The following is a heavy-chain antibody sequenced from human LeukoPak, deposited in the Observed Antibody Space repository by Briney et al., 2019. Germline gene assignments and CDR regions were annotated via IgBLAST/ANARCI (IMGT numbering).Heavy chain of an antibody. J-gene: IGHJ4*02. CDR1: GGSISSGGYY. CDR2: IYYTGST. CDR3: ARYYTSSSGLDY. V-gene: IGHV4-61*08. Sequence: PSQTLSLTCTVSGGSISSGGYYWSWIRQPPGKGLEWIGYIYYTGSTNYNPSLKSRVTISVDTSKNQFSLKLSSVTAADTAVYYCARYYTSSSGLDYWGQGTLVTVSS. D-gene: IGHD6-6*01.